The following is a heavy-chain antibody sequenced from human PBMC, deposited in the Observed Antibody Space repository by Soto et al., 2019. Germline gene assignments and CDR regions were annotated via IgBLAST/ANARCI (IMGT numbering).Heavy chain of an antibody. D-gene: IGHD3-10*01. Sequence: QVRLVQSGAEVKKPGSSVKVSCKASGGTFSSFAISWVRQAPGQGLEWVGGIIPIYGTTNYAQKFQGRVTMTTDTSTSTAYMELRSLRSDDTAVYYCARDMVRGVIITAYYYYYGMDVWGQGTTVTVSS. CDR2: IIPIYGTT. CDR1: GGTFSSFA. CDR3: ARDMVRGVIITAYYYYYGMDV. J-gene: IGHJ6*02. V-gene: IGHV1-69*06.